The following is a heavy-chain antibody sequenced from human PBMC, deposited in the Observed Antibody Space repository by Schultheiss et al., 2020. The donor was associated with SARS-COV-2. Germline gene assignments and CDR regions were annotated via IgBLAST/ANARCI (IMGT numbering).Heavy chain of an antibody. J-gene: IGHJ6*02. V-gene: IGHV4-59*01. D-gene: IGHD4-17*01. CDR1: GGSISSYY. CDR3: ARGYGALSMGKDV. CDR2: INHSGST. Sequence: SQTLSLTCTVSGGSISSYYWSWIRQPPGKGLEWIGEINHSGSTNYNPSLKSRVTISVDTSKNQFSLQLNSVTAADTAVYYCARGYGALSMGKDVWGQGTTVTVSS.